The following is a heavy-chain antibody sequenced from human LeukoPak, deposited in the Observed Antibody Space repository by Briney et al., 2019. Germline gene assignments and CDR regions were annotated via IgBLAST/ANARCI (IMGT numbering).Heavy chain of an antibody. V-gene: IGHV4-38-2*01. J-gene: IGHJ6*04. CDR3: ARQVDV. Sequence: SETLSLTCAVSGYSISSGYYWGWIRQPPGKGLEWIGSIYHSGSTYYNPSLKSRVTISVDTSKNQFSLKLSSVTAADTAVYYRARQVDVWGKGTTVTVSS. CDR1: GYSISSGYY. CDR2: IYHSGST.